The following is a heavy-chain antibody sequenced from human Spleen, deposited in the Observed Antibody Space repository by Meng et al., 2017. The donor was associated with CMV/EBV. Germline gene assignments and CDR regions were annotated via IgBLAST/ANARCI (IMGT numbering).Heavy chain of an antibody. V-gene: IGHV1-69*05. CDR2: IIPIFGTA. D-gene: IGHD2-2*02. Sequence: TFSSYAISWVRQAPGQGLEWMGGIIPIFGTANYAQKFQGRVTITTDESTSTAYMELSSLRSEDTAVYYCARGDIVVVPAAIGGWFDPWGQGTLVTVSS. CDR1: TFSSYA. CDR3: ARGDIVVVPAAIGGWFDP. J-gene: IGHJ5*02.